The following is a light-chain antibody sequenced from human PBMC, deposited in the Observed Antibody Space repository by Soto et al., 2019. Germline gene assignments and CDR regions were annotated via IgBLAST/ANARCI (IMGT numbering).Light chain of an antibody. CDR3: QQYGSSPLT. V-gene: IGKV3-20*01. J-gene: IGKJ4*01. CDR1: QSVSSSY. Sequence: EIVLTQSPGTLSLSPGERATLSCRASQSVSSSYLAWYQQKPGQAARLLIYGASSRPTGIQDRFSGSGSRTDFTLTISRLEPEDFAVYYCQQYGSSPLTFGGGTKVEIK. CDR2: GAS.